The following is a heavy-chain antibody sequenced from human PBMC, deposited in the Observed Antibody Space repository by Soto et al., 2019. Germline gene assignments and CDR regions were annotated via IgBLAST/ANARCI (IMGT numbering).Heavy chain of an antibody. D-gene: IGHD3-10*01. CDR1: GGSISSSSYY. CDR2: IYYSGST. Sequence: SETLSLTCTVSGGSISSSSYYWGWIRQPPGKGLEWIGSIYYSGSTYYNPSLKSRVTISVDTSKNQFSLKLSSVTAADTAVYYCARSTPRAYYYGSGSYWGPFDYWGQGTLVTVSS. V-gene: IGHV4-39*01. CDR3: ARSTPRAYYYGSGSYWGPFDY. J-gene: IGHJ4*02.